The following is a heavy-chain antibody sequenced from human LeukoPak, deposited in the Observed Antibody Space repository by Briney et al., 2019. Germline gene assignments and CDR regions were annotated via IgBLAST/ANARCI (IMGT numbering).Heavy chain of an antibody. D-gene: IGHD3-22*01. CDR1: GGSISSSSYY. J-gene: IGHJ4*02. V-gene: IGHV4-39*01. CDR3: ARLITMIVGFDY. CDR2: IYYSGST. Sequence: PSETLSLTCTVSGGSISSSSYYWGWIRQPPGKGLEWIGSIYYSGSTYYNPSLKSRVTISVDTSKNQFSLKLSSVTAADTAVYYCARLITMIVGFDYWAQGTLVTVSS.